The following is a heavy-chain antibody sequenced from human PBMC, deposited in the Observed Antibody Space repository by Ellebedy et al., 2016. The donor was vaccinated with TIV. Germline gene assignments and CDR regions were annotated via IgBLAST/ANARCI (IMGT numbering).Heavy chain of an antibody. D-gene: IGHD1-14*01. Sequence: GESLKISXAASGFTFSSYAMHWVRQAPGKGLEWVAVISYDGSNKYYADSVKGRFTISRDNSKNTLYLQMNGLRAEDTAVYYCASAGTLPTGWGQGTLVTVSS. V-gene: IGHV3-30-3*01. CDR3: ASAGTLPTG. CDR2: ISYDGSNK. CDR1: GFTFSSYA. J-gene: IGHJ4*02.